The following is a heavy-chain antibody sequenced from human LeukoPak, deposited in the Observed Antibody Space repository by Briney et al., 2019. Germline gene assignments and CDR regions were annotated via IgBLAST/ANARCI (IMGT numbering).Heavy chain of an antibody. D-gene: IGHD2-2*01. CDR2: ISSSSSYV. Sequence: RGSLRLSCAASGYSLRSYSMNCVRQAPGKGLEWVSSISSSSSYVDYADSVTGRFTISRDNGKNSLYLQMDSLTAEDTAVYYCARDRPSLYCASTSCALDYWGQGTRVTVSS. CDR1: GYSLRSYS. CDR3: ARDRPSLYCASTSCALDY. V-gene: IGHV3-21*01. J-gene: IGHJ4*02.